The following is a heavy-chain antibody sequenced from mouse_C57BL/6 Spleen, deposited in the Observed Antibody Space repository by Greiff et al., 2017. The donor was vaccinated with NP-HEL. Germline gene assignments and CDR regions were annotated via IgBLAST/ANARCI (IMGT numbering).Heavy chain of an antibody. D-gene: IGHD1-1*01. CDR3: TRDYYGSSLFDY. V-gene: IGHV5-9-1*02. Sequence: EVMLVESGEGLVKPGGSLKLSCAASGFTFSSYAMSWVRQTPEKRLEWVAYISSGGDYIYYADTVKGRCTISRDNARNTLYLQMSSLKSEDTAMYYCTRDYYGSSLFDYWGQGTTLTVSS. CDR1: GFTFSSYA. CDR2: ISSGGDYI. J-gene: IGHJ2*01.